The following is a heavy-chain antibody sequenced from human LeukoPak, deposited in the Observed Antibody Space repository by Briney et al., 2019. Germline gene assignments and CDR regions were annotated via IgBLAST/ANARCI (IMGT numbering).Heavy chain of an antibody. CDR1: GGSISSYY. CDR3: ARGSSGYYYDPYYFDY. Sequence: PSETLSLTCTVSGGSISSYYWSWIRQPAGKGLEWIGRIYTSGSTNYNPSLKSRVTISVDKSKNQFSLKLSSVTAADTAVYYCARGSSGYYYDPYYFDYWGQVTLVTVSS. D-gene: IGHD3-22*01. CDR2: IYTSGST. J-gene: IGHJ4*02. V-gene: IGHV4-4*07.